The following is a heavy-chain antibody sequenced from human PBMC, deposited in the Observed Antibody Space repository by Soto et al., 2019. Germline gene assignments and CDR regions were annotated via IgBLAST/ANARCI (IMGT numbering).Heavy chain of an antibody. J-gene: IGHJ4*02. D-gene: IGHD3-10*01. Sequence: QLQLQQSGPGLVKPSETLSLTCTVSGASISSSGYYWGWIRQPPGRGLEWIGSIDYSGNTYYNPSLRGGVPVSLDTSRTQFSWDRRYWPAATPTVNYCVRGGLLWKQSSYYLAVGGQGELVPSPQ. CDR2: IDYSGNT. V-gene: IGHV4-39*01. CDR1: GASISSSGYY. CDR3: VRGGLLWKQSSYYLAV.